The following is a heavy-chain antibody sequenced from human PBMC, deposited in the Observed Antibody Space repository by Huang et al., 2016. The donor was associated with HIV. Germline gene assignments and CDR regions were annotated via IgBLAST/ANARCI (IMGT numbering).Heavy chain of an antibody. D-gene: IGHD6-19*01. Sequence: QVRLVQSGAEVKKPGASLKVSCKADGDTFLRYDISWVRQAPGQGREWVGRSRLDVGEKRYAKRFQGRLTMTRDTSTSTAYMELRSLGADDTAVYYWARDREFSSGWGWAGYYLDYWGQGTPVLVSS. V-gene: IGHV1-18*04. CDR1: GDTFLRYD. CDR3: ARDREFSSGWGWAGYYLDY. CDR2: SRLDVGEK. J-gene: IGHJ4*02.